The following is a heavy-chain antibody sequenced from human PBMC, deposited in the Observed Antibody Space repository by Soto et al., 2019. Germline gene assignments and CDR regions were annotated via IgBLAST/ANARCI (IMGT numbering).Heavy chain of an antibody. CDR1: GYTFTSYY. Sequence: QVQLVQSGAEVEKPGASVKASCNASGYTFTSYYIHWVRQAPGQGLEWMGIFNPTGDTASYAQKLQGRVTMTRDTSTGTAYMELGSLRSEDTAVYYCARGGRIVDTGIGYYYYHAMDVWGQGTTVTVS. D-gene: IGHD5-18*01. V-gene: IGHV1-46*01. J-gene: IGHJ6*02. CDR2: FNPTGDTA. CDR3: ARGGRIVDTGIGYYYYHAMDV.